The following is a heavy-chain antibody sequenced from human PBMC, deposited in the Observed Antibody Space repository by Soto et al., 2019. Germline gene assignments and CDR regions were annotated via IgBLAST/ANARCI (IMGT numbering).Heavy chain of an antibody. J-gene: IGHJ6*02. V-gene: IGHV4-59*01. Sequence: PSETLSLTCTVSGGSISSYYWSWIRQPPGKGLEWIGYIYYSGSTNYNPSLKSRVTISVDTSKNQFSLKLSSVTAADTAVYYCARAAAYGDYVWGGYGMDVWGQGTTVPVSS. CDR2: IYYSGST. D-gene: IGHD4-17*01. CDR3: ARAAAYGDYVWGGYGMDV. CDR1: GGSISSYY.